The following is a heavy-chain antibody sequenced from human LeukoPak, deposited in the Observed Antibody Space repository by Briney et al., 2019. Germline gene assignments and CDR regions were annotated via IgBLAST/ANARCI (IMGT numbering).Heavy chain of an antibody. V-gene: IGHV3-23*01. CDR1: GFTFSNYA. Sequence: GGSLRLSCADSGFTFSNYAMSWVRQAPGKGLEWVSAISGSGDSTYYADSVKGRFTISRDSSMETLYLQMNSLRAEDTATYFCAKRLSFGVAIGDFDYWGQGTLVTVSS. D-gene: IGHD3-3*01. J-gene: IGHJ4*02. CDR2: ISGSGDST. CDR3: AKRLSFGVAIGDFDY.